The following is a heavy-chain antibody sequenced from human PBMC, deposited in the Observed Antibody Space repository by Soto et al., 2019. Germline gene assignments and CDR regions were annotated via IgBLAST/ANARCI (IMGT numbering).Heavy chain of an antibody. CDR3: ARHTTNPCKIDY. CDR2: IGSSSTYI. D-gene: IGHD2-2*01. J-gene: IGHJ4*02. CDR1: GFSFSSYS. V-gene: IGHV3-21*02. Sequence: EVQLVESGGGLVKPGGSLRLSCAASGFSFSSYSMNWVRQAPGEGLEWVSSIGSSSTYIYYADLVKGRFTISRDNAKNSLYMQMNSLRAEDTAVYYCARHTTNPCKIDYWGQGTLVTVSA.